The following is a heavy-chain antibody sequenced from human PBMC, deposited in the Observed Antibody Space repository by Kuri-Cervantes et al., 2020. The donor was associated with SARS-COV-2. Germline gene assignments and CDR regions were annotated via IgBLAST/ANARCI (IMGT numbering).Heavy chain of an antibody. D-gene: IGHD3-3*01. Sequence: LRPSCTPPGCPISSSRYSWGWIRQRPGKGLAWLGSIYYSGSTYYNPSLNSRVTIPVDTSKNRFSLKPGSVTAADTAVYYCARQMTSSITIFGVVITKNRFDHWGQGTRVTGAS. V-gene: IGHV4-39*01. CDR1: GCPISSSRYS. CDR2: IYYSGST. J-gene: IGHJ5*02. CDR3: ARQMTSSITIFGVVITKNRFDH.